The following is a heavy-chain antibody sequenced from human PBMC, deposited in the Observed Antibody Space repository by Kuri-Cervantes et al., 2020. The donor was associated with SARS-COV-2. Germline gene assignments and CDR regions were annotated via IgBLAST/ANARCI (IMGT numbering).Heavy chain of an antibody. CDR2: ISYDGSNK. CDR1: GFTFSSYA. V-gene: IGHV3-30-3*01. CDR3: ARDLRLGKSLDY. D-gene: IGHD7-27*01. J-gene: IGHJ4*02. Sequence: GESLKISCAASGFTFSSYAMHWVRQAPGKGLEWVAVISYDGSNKYYADSVKGRFTISRDNSKNTLYLQMNSLRAEDTAVYYCARDLRLGKSLDYWGQGTLVTRLL.